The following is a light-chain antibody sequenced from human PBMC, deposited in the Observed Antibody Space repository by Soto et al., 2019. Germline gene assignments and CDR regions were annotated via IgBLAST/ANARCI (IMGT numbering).Light chain of an antibody. Sequence: DSVMTQSPASLAVSLGELATITLKSSQTNLYSSKNKNYLAWYQQKTGQPPKXXIYWASTRESGVPDRFTGSVYVTDFTLTITNLQAEDAAVYYCQQHYRAPLTFGGGTKVDIK. J-gene: IGKJ4*01. CDR2: WAS. CDR1: QTNLYSSKNKNY. V-gene: IGKV4-1*01. CDR3: QQHYRAPLT.